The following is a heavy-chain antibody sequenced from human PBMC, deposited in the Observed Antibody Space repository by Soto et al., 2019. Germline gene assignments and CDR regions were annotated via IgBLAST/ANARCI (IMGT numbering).Heavy chain of an antibody. D-gene: IGHD6-25*01. CDR1: GGSISSYY. CDR2: FYTSGSS. J-gene: IGHJ5*02. V-gene: IGHV4-4*07. Sequence: SETLSLTCTVSGGSISSYYWSWIRQPAGKGLEWIGRFYTSGSSNYNPSLKSRVTMSVDTSKNQFSLRLASVTAADTAFYYCGSVRPSGYVLSWGQGTLVTVS. CDR3: GSVRPSGYVLS.